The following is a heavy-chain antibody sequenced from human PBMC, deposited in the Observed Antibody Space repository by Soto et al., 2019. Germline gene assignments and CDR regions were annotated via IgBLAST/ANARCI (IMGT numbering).Heavy chain of an antibody. D-gene: IGHD3-22*01. CDR1: GFAFSSAW. CDR2: LKSEAAGGTT. J-gene: IGHJ4*02. CDR3: SYDSSRGDY. Sequence: SLRLSCAASGFAFSSAWMSWVRQAPGKGLEWVGRLKSEAAGGTTDYAAPVKGRFTISRDDSKNTLYLQMNSLKTDDTAVYYCSYDSSRGDYWGLGTLVTVYS. V-gene: IGHV3-15*01.